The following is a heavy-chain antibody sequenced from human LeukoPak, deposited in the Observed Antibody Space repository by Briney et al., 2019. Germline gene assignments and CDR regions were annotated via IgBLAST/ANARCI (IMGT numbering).Heavy chain of an antibody. V-gene: IGHV1-46*01. J-gene: IGHJ5*02. CDR3: ARAQAWDASDPNWFDP. Sequence: ASVKVSCKASGYTFTSYYMHWVRQAPGQGLEWVGIINPSGGSTSYAQKFQGRVTMIRDTSTSTVYMELSSLRSEDTAVYYCARAQAWDASDPNWFDPWGQGSLVIVSS. CDR1: GYTFTSYY. D-gene: IGHD1-26*01. CDR2: INPSGGST.